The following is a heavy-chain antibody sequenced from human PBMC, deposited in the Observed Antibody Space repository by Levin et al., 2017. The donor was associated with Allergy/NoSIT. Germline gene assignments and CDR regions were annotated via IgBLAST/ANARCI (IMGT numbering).Heavy chain of an antibody. V-gene: IGHV3-23*01. CDR3: SKGGIGEAGALDF. CDR1: GFTFSSFA. D-gene: IGHD3-16*01. J-gene: IGHJ4*02. Sequence: LSLTCAASGFTFSSFAMTWVRQAPGEGLQWVSSLGTRSHTYYAGSVRGRFTISRDNSLNTLYLQMSGLRADDTAVYYCSKGGIGEAGALDFWGQGTLVTVSS. CDR2: LGTRSHT.